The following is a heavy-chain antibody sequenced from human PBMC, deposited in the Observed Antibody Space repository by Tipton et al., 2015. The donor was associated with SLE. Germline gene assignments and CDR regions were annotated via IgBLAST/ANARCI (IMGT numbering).Heavy chain of an antibody. J-gene: IGHJ4*02. D-gene: IGHD3-10*01. CDR2: ISYCGSP. V-gene: IGHV4-59*08. Sequence: TLSLTCTVSGGSISSYYWSWIRQPPGKGLEWIGYISYCGSPNYNPSLKSRVTISVDSSKNQFSLKLSSVTAADTAVYYCAAQGYYGSGGGFLDYWGQGTLVTVSS. CDR1: GGSISSYY. CDR3: AAQGYYGSGGGFLDY.